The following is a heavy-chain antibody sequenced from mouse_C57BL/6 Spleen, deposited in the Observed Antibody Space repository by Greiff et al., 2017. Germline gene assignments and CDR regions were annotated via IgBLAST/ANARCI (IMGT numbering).Heavy chain of an antibody. J-gene: IGHJ1*03. CDR3: ARTGTECYFDV. CDR1: GFTFSDYG. V-gene: IGHV5-17*01. CDR2: FSSGSSTI. Sequence: EVMLVESGGGLVKPGGSLKLSCAASGFTFSDYGMHWVRQAPEQGLEWVAYFSSGSSTIYYEDTVKGRFTISSATATNILFLQRTSLGYEDTALYYCARTGTECYFDVWGTGTTVTVSS. D-gene: IGHD4-1*01.